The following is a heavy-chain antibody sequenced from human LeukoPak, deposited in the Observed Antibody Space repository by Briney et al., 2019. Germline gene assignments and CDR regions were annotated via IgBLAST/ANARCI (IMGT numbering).Heavy chain of an antibody. Sequence: PGGSLRLSCAASGITFSTYGMNWVRQAPGKGLEWVANIKQDGSNKNYVDSVKGRFTISIDNAKNSVYLQMNSLRAEDTAVYYCASDLYSGIYALWGRGTLVTVFS. CDR1: GITFSTYG. CDR2: IKQDGSNK. CDR3: ASDLYSGIYAL. J-gene: IGHJ4*02. V-gene: IGHV3-7*01. D-gene: IGHD1-26*01.